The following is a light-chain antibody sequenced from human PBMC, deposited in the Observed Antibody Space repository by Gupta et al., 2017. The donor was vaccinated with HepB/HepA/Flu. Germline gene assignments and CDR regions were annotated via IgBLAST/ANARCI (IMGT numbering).Light chain of an antibody. CDR2: DVS. J-gene: IGLJ2*01. Sequence: QSALTQPASGSGSPVQSITISCTGTSSDIGGYKYVSCNQRRPGKATKLMVSDVSKRPSGISNRFSVSKSRNTASLTISALQPEDEAEYYGISYRSNNIVVFGGGTNVTVL. V-gene: IGLV2-14*03. CDR1: SSDIGGYKY. CDR3: ISYRSNNIVV.